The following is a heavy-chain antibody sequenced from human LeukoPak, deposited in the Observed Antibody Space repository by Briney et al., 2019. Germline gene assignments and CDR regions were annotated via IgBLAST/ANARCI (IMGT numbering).Heavy chain of an antibody. CDR1: RFTFSNYW. V-gene: IGHV3-7*02. CDR2: INQDGSEK. J-gene: IGHJ4*02. CDR3: ARVRGYSYVSVDY. D-gene: IGHD5-18*01. Sequence: GGSLRLSCAASRFTFSNYWMSWVRQAPGKGLEWVANINQDGSEKYYVDSVRGRFTISRDNAKNSLYLQMNSLRAEDTAVYYCARVRGYSYVSVDYWGQGTLVTVSS.